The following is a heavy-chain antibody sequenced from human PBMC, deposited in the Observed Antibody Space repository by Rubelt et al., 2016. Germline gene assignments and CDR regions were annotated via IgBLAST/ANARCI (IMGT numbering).Heavy chain of an antibody. J-gene: IGHJ6*02. Sequence: QVQLQESGPGLVKPSETLSLICTVSGGSISSNYWSWIRQPPGKGLDWIGYVHYSGTTNYNPSLKSRVTMSVDMTRNHFSLWLTSGTAADTAVEYCARHDAVAAFGHGMDVWCQGTTVTVSS. V-gene: IGHV4-59*01. CDR3: ARHDAVAAFGHGMDV. CDR1: GGSISSNY. D-gene: IGHD6-19*01. CDR2: VHYSGTT.